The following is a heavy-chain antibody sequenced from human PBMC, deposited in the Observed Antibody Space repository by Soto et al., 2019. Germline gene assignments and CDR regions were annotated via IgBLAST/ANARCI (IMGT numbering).Heavy chain of an antibody. CDR2: IYSGGST. CDR1: GFTDSNNY. D-gene: IGHD6-13*01. Sequence: EVQLVESGGGLIQPGGSLRLSCAASGFTDSNNYMRWVRQAPGKGLEWVSLIYSGGSTHYADSVKGRFTISRDNSKNTLYLQMNSLRVDDTAVYYCARDPPGIAASGGGGWGQGTLVTVSS. CDR3: ARDPPGIAASGGGG. J-gene: IGHJ4*02. V-gene: IGHV3-53*01.